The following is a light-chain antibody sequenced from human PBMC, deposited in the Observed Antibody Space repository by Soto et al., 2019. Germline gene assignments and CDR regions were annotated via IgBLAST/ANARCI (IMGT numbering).Light chain of an antibody. CDR2: EVS. CDR3: SSYTSSSHVV. Sequence: QSALTQPASVSGSPGQSITISCTGTSSDVGGYNYVSWYQQHPGKAPKLMIYEVSNRPSGVSNRFSGSKSGNTASLTISGLQAEDEADYYCSSYTSSSHVVFGGGTKVTV. CDR1: SSDVGGYNY. J-gene: IGLJ2*01. V-gene: IGLV2-14*01.